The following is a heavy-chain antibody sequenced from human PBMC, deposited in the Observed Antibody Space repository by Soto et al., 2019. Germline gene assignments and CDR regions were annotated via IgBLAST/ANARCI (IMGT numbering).Heavy chain of an antibody. Sequence: QVQLVQSGAEVKKPGASVKVSCKASGYTFTGNAMHWVRQAPGQRLEWMGWINTGNGNTKYSQKFQGRVTITRDTSATTTHMELTSLRSEDRAGYYCARGGYDCSGYPLGYLGQGTLVTGSS. CDR1: GYTFTGNA. CDR2: INTGNGNT. D-gene: IGHD3-22*01. J-gene: IGHJ4*02. V-gene: IGHV1-3*04. CDR3: ARGGYDCSGYPLGY.